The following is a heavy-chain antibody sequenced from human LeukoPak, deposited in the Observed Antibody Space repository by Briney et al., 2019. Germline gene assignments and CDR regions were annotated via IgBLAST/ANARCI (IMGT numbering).Heavy chain of an antibody. CDR2: INHSGST. J-gene: IGHJ4*02. CDR3: ARGAGFDY. Sequence: SETLSLTCAVYGGSFSGYYWSWIRQPPGKGLEWIGEINHSGSTNYNPSLKSRVTISVDTSKNQFPLKLSSVTAADTAVYYCARGAGFDYWGQGTLVTVSS. CDR1: GGSFSGYY. V-gene: IGHV4-34*01.